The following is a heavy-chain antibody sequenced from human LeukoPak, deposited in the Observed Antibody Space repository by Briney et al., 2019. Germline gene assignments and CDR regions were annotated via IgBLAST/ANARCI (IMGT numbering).Heavy chain of an antibody. CDR2: IKQDGTGI. Sequence: PGGSLRLSCAASGFILSTYWMTWVRQGPGKGLEWVANIKQDGTGIYYSDSVKGRFTISRDNAKNSLYLQMNSLRAEDTAVYYCARTIAAAEYFQHWGQGTLVTVSS. V-gene: IGHV3-7*01. J-gene: IGHJ1*01. CDR3: ARTIAAAEYFQH. D-gene: IGHD6-13*01. CDR1: GFILSTYW.